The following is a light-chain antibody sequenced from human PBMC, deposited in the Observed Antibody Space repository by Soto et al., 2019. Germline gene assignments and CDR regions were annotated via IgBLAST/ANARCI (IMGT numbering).Light chain of an antibody. CDR1: SSDVGGYDY. Sequence: QSVLTQPASVSGSPGQSITISCTGTSSDVGGYDYVSWYQQYPGKAPKLIIYEVTNRPSGISNRFSGSKSGNTASLTISGLRAEDEADYYCSSFRSSSTLPYVFGTGTKV. J-gene: IGLJ1*01. CDR2: EVT. CDR3: SSFRSSSTLPYV. V-gene: IGLV2-14*01.